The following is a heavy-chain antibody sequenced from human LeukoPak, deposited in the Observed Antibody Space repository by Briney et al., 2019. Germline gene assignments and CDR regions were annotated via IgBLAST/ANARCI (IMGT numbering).Heavy chain of an antibody. CDR2: IRYDGSNK. Sequence: GGSLRLSCAASGFTFSSYGMHWVRQAPGKGLEWVAFIRYDGSNKYYADSVKGRFTISRDNSKNTLYLQMNSLRAEDTAVYYCAKAPYSSSSYYYYYYYMDVWGKGTTVTVSS. D-gene: IGHD6-6*01. V-gene: IGHV3-30*02. CDR1: GFTFSSYG. CDR3: AKAPYSSSSYYYYYYYMDV. J-gene: IGHJ6*03.